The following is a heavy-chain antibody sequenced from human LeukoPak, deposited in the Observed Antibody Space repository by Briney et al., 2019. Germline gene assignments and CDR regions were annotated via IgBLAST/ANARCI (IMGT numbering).Heavy chain of an antibody. D-gene: IGHD3-3*02. CDR3: ARGTHFWSGFYYFDY. Sequence: SVKVSCKASGGTFSSYAISWVRQAPGQGLEWMGGIIPIFGTANYAQKFQGRVTITADESTSTAYMELSSLRSEDTAVYYCARGTHFWSGFYYFDYWGQGTLVTVSS. V-gene: IGHV1-69*01. J-gene: IGHJ4*02. CDR2: IIPIFGTA. CDR1: GGTFSSYA.